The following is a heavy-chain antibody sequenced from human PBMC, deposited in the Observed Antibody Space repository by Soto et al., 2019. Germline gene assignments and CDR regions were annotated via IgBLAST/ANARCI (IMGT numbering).Heavy chain of an antibody. CDR1: GGTFSSHT. D-gene: IGHD5-12*01. CDR3: ARPQPRRDGYNSLPYDPFDV. Sequence: QVQLVQSGAEVKKPGSSVKVSCKASGGTFSSHTINWVRQAPGQGLEWMGRVIPLLGMANYAQKFQGRVTISADKSTNTAYMELSSLRSEDTAVYYCARPQPRRDGYNSLPYDPFDVWGQGTMVTVSS. V-gene: IGHV1-69*02. J-gene: IGHJ3*01. CDR2: VIPLLGMA.